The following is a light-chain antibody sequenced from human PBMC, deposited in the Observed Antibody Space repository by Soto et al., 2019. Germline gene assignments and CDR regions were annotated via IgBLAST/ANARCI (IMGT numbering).Light chain of an antibody. Sequence: EIVLTQSPGTLSLSPGERATLSCRASQSVSSSYLAWYQQKPGQAPRLLIYGASSRATGIPDRFRGRGSWTSLTVTFSRLEPEEFAVYYCQQYGSSPETFGLGTKVEIK. CDR2: GAS. J-gene: IGKJ1*01. CDR1: QSVSSSY. V-gene: IGKV3-20*01. CDR3: QQYGSSPET.